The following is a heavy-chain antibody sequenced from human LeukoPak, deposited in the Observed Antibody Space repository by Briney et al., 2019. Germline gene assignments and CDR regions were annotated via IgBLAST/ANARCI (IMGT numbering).Heavy chain of an antibody. Sequence: ASVKVSCKASGYTFTSYGISWVRQAPGQGLEWMGWISAYNGNTNYAQNLQGRVTMTTDTSTSTAYMELRSLRSDDTAVYYCARDGGYSSGWYPSPGDWFDPWGQGTLVTVSS. CDR1: GYTFTSYG. J-gene: IGHJ5*02. CDR3: ARDGGYSSGWYPSPGDWFDP. V-gene: IGHV1-18*01. CDR2: ISAYNGNT. D-gene: IGHD6-19*01.